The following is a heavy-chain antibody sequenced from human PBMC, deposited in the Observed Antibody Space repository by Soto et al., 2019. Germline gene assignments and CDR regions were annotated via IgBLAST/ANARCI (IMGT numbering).Heavy chain of an antibody. CDR2: IIPIFSTA. CDR3: ARNMPEMATARVVNGMAA. Sequence: QVQLVQSGAEVKKPGSSVTVSCKASGGTFSSYAISWLRQAPGHGLEWMGGIIPIFSTADYAPKFQGRVTRTAEPSTKTGYMERSSLRSEVSAVQYCARNMPEMATARVVNGMAAGGQGTTVPFSS. V-gene: IGHV1-69*12. J-gene: IGHJ6*02. D-gene: IGHD5-18*01. CDR1: GGTFSSYA.